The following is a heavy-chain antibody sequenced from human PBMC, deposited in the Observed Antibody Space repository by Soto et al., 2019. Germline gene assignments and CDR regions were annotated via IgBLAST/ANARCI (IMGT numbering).Heavy chain of an antibody. CDR3: AISALAS. J-gene: IGHJ5*01. CDR2: ISSDGSST. V-gene: IGHV3-74*01. CDR1: GFTFSTFW. Sequence: GGSLRLSCAASGFTFSTFWVHWVRQAPGKGLVWVSRISSDGSSTYYADSVKGRFTISRDNAKNTLYLQMNSLRAEDTAVYYSAISALASRGNGSLVTGSS. D-gene: IGHD3-10*01.